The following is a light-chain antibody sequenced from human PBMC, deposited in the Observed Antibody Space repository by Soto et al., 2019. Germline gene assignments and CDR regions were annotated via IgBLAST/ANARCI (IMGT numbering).Light chain of an antibody. V-gene: IGLV1-40*01. CDR2: DNS. J-gene: IGLJ2*01. CDR1: SSNIGAGYD. Sequence: QSVLTQPPSVSGAPGQSVTISCTGSSSNIGAGYDVHWYQQLPGTAPKLLIYDNSNRPSGVPDRFSGSKSGTSASLAITGLQAEDEADYYCQSYDSSLSGSVFGGGTKVTVL. CDR3: QSYDSSLSGSV.